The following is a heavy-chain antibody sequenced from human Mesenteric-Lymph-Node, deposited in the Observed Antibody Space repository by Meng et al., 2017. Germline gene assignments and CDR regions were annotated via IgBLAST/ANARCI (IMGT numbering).Heavy chain of an antibody. J-gene: IGHJ4*02. Sequence: QLQLQESGPGLVKPSETRSRTCTVSGGSIRSSSYYWGWIRQPPGKGLEYIGSIFYSGNTYYNPSLKSRVTISIDTSENQFSLKLSSVTAADTAVYYCARRVFYGSANFDYWGQGTLVTVSS. D-gene: IGHD3-10*01. CDR3: ARRVFYGSANFDY. CDR1: GGSIRSSSYY. CDR2: IFYSGNT. V-gene: IGHV4-39*01.